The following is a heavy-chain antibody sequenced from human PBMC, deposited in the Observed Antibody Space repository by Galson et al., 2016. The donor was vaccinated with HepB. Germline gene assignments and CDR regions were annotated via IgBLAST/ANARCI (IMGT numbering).Heavy chain of an antibody. CDR3: AHYDFRSSSGHNY. CDR2: IYWDDDT. V-gene: IGHV2-5*02. D-gene: IGHD6-6*01. J-gene: IGHJ4*02. Sequence: PALVKPTQTLTLTCSLSGFSLTTTNKVAVSWIRQPPGKALEWLALIYWDDDTRYSPSLKSRLAITRDASKDQVVLTMTNMDPEDTATYFCAHYDFRSSSGHNYWDQGALVIVS. CDR1: GFSLTTTNKVA.